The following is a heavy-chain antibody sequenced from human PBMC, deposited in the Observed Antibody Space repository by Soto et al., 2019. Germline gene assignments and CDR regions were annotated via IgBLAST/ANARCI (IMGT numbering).Heavy chain of an antibody. CDR3: ARDSSSRLGYYYYYMDV. CDR1: GFTFSSYS. J-gene: IGHJ6*03. D-gene: IGHD6-13*01. V-gene: IGHV3-21*01. CDR2: ISSSSSYI. Sequence: VQLVESGGGLVKPGGSLRLSCAASGFTFSSYSMNWVRQAPGKGLEWVSSISSSSSYIYYADSVKGRFTISRDNAKNSLYLQMNSLRAEDTAVYYCARDSSSRLGYYYYYMDVWGKGTTVTVSS.